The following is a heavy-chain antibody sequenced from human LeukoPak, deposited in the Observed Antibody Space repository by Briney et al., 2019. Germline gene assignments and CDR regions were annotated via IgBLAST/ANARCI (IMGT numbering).Heavy chain of an antibody. D-gene: IGHD2-8*02. CDR2: ISGDGGTT. CDR3: AKSGLGADYICTGRGSPHSYYYLDV. J-gene: IGHJ6*03. V-gene: IGHV3-43*02. Sequence: GGSLRLSCTASGFTFNDFVMQWVRQVPGKSLEWVALISGDGGTTAYASSVEGRFTISRANTQKSLFLEMNNLGTEDTALYYCAKSGLGADYICTGRGSPHSYYYLDVWGKGTTVIVS. CDR1: GFTFNDFV.